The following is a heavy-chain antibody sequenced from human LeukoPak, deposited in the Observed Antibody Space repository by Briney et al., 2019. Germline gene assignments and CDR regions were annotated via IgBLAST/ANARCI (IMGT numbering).Heavy chain of an antibody. Sequence: GASVKVSCKNSGYTFTSYYVSWVRQAPGQGLEWMGWISGYNAKTKYVQKFQGRITMTIDTSTTTAYMELRSLTSDDTAVYYCARERDYYASSDYSDYWGQGTLVTVSS. J-gene: IGHJ4*02. CDR1: GYTFTSYY. CDR3: ARERDYYASSDYSDY. V-gene: IGHV1-18*04. CDR2: ISGYNAKT. D-gene: IGHD3-22*01.